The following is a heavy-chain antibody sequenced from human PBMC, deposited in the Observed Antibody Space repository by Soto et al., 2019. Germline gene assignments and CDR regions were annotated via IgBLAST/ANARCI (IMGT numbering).Heavy chain of an antibody. Sequence: ASVKVSCKASGGTFSSYAISWVRQAPGQGLEWMGGIIPIFGTANYAQKFQGRVTITADESTSTAYMELSSLRSEDTAVYYCARDLQDCSGGSCYSGWFDPWGQGTLVTVSS. D-gene: IGHD2-15*01. CDR1: GGTFSSYA. CDR3: ARDLQDCSGGSCYSGWFDP. J-gene: IGHJ5*02. V-gene: IGHV1-69*13. CDR2: IIPIFGTA.